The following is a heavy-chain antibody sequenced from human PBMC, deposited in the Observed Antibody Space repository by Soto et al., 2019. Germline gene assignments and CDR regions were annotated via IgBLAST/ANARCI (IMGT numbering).Heavy chain of an antibody. J-gene: IGHJ4*02. CDR2: ITGNGATT. CDR3: ANHSSGWYFFDY. D-gene: IGHD6-19*01. V-gene: IGHV3-23*01. CDR1: GFSFSAYA. Sequence: DVQLLESGGRLLQPGGSLRLSCATSGFSFSAYAMNWVRQAPGRGLEWVSSITGNGATTYYADSVKGRFTNSRDKSKNTLFLQMNNLRAEDTAIYYCANHSSGWYFFDYWGQGTLVTVSS.